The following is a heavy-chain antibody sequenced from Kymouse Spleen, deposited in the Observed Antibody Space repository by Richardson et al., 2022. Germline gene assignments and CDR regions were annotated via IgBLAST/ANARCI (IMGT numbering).Heavy chain of an antibody. Sequence: EVQLVESGGGLVKPGGSLRLSCAASGFTFSNAWMSWVRQAPGKGLEWVGRIKSKTDGGTTDYAAPVKGRFTISRDDSKNTLYLQMNSLKTEDTAVYYCTTHDFWSGYPYGMDVWGQGTTVTVSS. CDR2: IKSKTDGGTT. CDR1: GFTFSNAW. CDR3: TTHDFWSGYPYGMDV. D-gene: IGHD3-3*01. V-gene: IGHV3-15*01. J-gene: IGHJ6*02.